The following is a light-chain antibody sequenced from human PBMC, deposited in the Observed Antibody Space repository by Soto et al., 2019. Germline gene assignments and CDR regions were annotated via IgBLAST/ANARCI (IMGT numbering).Light chain of an antibody. CDR3: QQYNSYLLT. Sequence: DVQLTQSPSSVSASVGDSVTITCRASQSISSWLAWYQQKPGKAPKLLIYDASSLESGVPSRFSGSGSGTEFTLTISSPQPDDFATYYCQQYNSYLLTFGGGTKVDI. J-gene: IGKJ4*01. V-gene: IGKV1-5*01. CDR1: QSISSW. CDR2: DAS.